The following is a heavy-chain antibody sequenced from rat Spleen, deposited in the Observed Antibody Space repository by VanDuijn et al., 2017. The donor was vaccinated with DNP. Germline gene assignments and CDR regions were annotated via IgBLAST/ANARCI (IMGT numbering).Heavy chain of an antibody. D-gene: IGHD1-11*01. CDR2: ISYDGSST. CDR3: ARQETTVDY. J-gene: IGHJ2*01. CDR1: GFTFSDYN. V-gene: IGHV5-7*01. Sequence: EVQLVESGGGLVQPGRSLKLSCAASGFTFSDYNMAWVRQAPKKGLEWVATISYDGSSTYYRDSVKGRFTISRDNAKSTLYLQMDSLRSEDTATYSCARQETTVDYWGQGVMVTVSS.